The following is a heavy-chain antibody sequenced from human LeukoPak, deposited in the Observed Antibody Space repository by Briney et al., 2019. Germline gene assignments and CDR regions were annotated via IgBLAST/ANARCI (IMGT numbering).Heavy chain of an antibody. V-gene: IGHV4-30-4*01. CDR1: GGSISSGDYC. J-gene: IGHJ5*02. CDR2: IYYSGST. Sequence: PSQTLSLTCTVSGGSISSGDYCWSWIRQPPGKGLEWIGYIYYSGSTYYNPSLKSRVTISVDTSKNQFSLKLSSVTAADTAVYYCVTMEVAGTTESGFDPWGQGTLVTVSS. CDR3: VTMEVAGTTESGFDP. D-gene: IGHD1-1*01.